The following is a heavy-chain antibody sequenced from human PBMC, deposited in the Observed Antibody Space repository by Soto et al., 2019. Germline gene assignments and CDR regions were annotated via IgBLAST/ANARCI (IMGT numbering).Heavy chain of an antibody. CDR3: ARVVGATLVDF. D-gene: IGHD1-26*01. J-gene: IGHJ4*02. CDR2: MYHSGST. CDR1: GDSISSTTSGNW. V-gene: IGHV4-4*02. Sequence: QVQLQESGPGLVRPSGTLSLTCAVSGDSISSTTSGNWWSWVRQPPGKGLEWIGEMYHSGSTNYNPSLRSRDTMLVDKSKIQFPLKLSSVTAAETAVYYCARVVGATLVDFGCQGTLVTVSS.